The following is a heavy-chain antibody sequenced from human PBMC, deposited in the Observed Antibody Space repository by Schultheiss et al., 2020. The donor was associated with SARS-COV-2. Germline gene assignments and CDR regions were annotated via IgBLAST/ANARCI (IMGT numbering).Heavy chain of an antibody. CDR1: GYTFTGYY. J-gene: IGHJ6*02. CDR3: AREQQLDYYYYGMDV. V-gene: IGHV1-18*04. CDR2: ISAYNGNT. Sequence: ASVKVSCKASGYTFTGYYMHWVRQAPGQGLEWMGWISAYNGNTNYAQKLQGRVTMTTDTSTSTAYMELRSLRSDDTAVYYCAREQQLDYYYYGMDVWGQGTTVTVSS. D-gene: IGHD6-13*01.